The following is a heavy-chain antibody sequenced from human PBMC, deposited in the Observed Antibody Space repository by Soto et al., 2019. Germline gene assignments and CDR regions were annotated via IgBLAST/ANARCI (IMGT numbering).Heavy chain of an antibody. CDR2: IYYSGST. CDR1: GGSISSYY. J-gene: IGHJ4*02. CDR3: ASLSQLVGLDY. Sequence: QVQLQESGPGLVKPSETLSLTCTVSGGSISSYYWSWIRQPPGKGLEWIGYIYYSGSTNYNPSLKSRVTISVDTSKNQFSLKLSSVTAADTAVYYCASLSQLVGLDYWGQGTLVTVSS. D-gene: IGHD6-6*01. V-gene: IGHV4-59*01.